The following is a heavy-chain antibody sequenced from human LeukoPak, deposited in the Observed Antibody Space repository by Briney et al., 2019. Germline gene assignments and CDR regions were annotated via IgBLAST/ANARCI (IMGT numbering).Heavy chain of an antibody. CDR2: LTGDSGST. CDR3: AEDYRDLDY. J-gene: IGHJ4*02. D-gene: IGHD3-16*02. V-gene: IGHV3-23*01. Sequence: GGSLRLSCAASGFTFSSYAMSWVRQAPGKGLEFVSALTGDSGSTYYADSVKGRFTISRDNSKNTLYLQMNSLRAEDTAVYYCAEDYRDLDYWGQGTLVTVSS. CDR1: GFTFSSYA.